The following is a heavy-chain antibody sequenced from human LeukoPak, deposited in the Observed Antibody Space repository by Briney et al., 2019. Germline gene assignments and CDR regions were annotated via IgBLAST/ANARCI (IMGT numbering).Heavy chain of an antibody. CDR2: IYYSGST. CDR3: ARGWAYGSISDY. V-gene: IGHV4-59*01. D-gene: IGHD5-24*01. CDR1: GGSISSYY. Sequence: SETLSLTCTVSGGSISSYYWSWIRQPPGKGLEWIGYIYYSGSTNYNPSLKSRVTISVDTSKNQFSLKLSSVTAADTAVYYCARGWAYGSISDYWGQGTLVTVSS. J-gene: IGHJ4*02.